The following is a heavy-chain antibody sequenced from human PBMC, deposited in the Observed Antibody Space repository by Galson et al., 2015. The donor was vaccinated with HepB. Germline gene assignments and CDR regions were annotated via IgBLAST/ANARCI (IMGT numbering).Heavy chain of an antibody. CDR2: ISYDGTKK. D-gene: IGHD3-10*01. Sequence: SLRLSCAASGFTFSSYGMHWVRQAPGMGLEWVAVISYDGTKKDYADSVKGRFTISRDNSKNTLYLQMNSLRAEDRAMYYCAKVGFDAFDIWGQGTMVTVSS. CDR3: AKVGFDAFDI. CDR1: GFTFSSYG. V-gene: IGHV3-30*18. J-gene: IGHJ3*02.